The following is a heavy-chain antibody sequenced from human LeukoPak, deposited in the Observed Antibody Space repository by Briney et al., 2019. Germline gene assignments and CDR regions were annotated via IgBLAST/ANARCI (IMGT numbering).Heavy chain of an antibody. J-gene: IGHJ3*02. CDR1: GFTFSSYG. Sequence: GGSLRLSCAASGFTFSSYGMTWVRQAPGKGLEWVSAISGSGGSTYFADSVKGRSTISRDNSKNTLYLQMNSLKAEDTAVYYCAKDQGPMYSSGWYDRDAFDIWGQGTMVTVSS. V-gene: IGHV3-23*01. CDR2: ISGSGGST. D-gene: IGHD6-19*01. CDR3: AKDQGPMYSSGWYDRDAFDI.